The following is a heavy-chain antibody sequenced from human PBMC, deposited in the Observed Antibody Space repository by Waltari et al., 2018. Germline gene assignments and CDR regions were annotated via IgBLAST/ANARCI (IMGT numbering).Heavy chain of an antibody. CDR3: ARGGIYYDSSGYFDY. CDR1: GYSISSGYY. CDR2: IYHSGST. V-gene: IGHV4-38-2*01. Sequence: QVQLQESGPGLVKPSETLSLTCAVSGYSISSGYYWGWIGQPPGKGLEWIGSIYHSGSTYYNPSLKSRVTISVDTSKNQFSLKLSSVTAADTAVYYCARGGIYYDSSGYFDYWGQGTLVTVSS. J-gene: IGHJ4*02. D-gene: IGHD3-22*01.